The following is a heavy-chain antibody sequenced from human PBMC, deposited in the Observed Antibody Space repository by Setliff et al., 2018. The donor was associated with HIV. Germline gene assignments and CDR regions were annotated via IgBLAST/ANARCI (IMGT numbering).Heavy chain of an antibody. J-gene: IGHJ4*02. CDR2: INPKSGAT. CDR1: GYRFTDFY. D-gene: IGHD3-9*01. V-gene: IGHV1-2*02. Sequence: GASVKVSCKTFGYRFTDFYVNWVRQAPGQGLEWMGWINPKSGATKNAQKFQGRVTMTRETSISTVYMELSSLRSDDTALYFCSSGDEDLAINPPSFDYYFDYWGQGTPVTVSS. CDR3: SSGDEDLAINPPSFDYYFDY.